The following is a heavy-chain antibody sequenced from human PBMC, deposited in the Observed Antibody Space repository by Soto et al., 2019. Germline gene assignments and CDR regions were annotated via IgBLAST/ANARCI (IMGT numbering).Heavy chain of an antibody. CDR2: TYYRSKWYN. Sequence: PSQPLSVTCSSCWASFSSNISSCNCNRQSPSRGLEWLGRTYYRSKWYNDYAVSVKSRITINPDTSKNQFSLQLNSVTPEDTAVYYCARVRGNYYYYGMDVWGQRTTVTVYS. CDR1: WASFSSNISS. J-gene: IGHJ6*02. V-gene: IGHV6-1*01. CDR3: ARVRGNYYYYGMDV. D-gene: IGHD2-15*01.